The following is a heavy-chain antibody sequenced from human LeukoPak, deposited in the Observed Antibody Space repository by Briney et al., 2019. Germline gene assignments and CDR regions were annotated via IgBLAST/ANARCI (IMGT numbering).Heavy chain of an antibody. V-gene: IGHV3-9*01. CDR2: ISWNSGSI. CDR3: AKATPSNYGDYLRGYFDY. J-gene: IGHJ4*02. Sequence: PGGSLRLSCAASGFTFDDYAMHWVRQAPGKGLEWVSGISWNSGSIGYADSVKGRFTISRDNAKNSLYLQMNSLRAEDTALYYFAKATPSNYGDYLRGYFDYWGQGTLVTVSS. D-gene: IGHD4-17*01. CDR1: GFTFDDYA.